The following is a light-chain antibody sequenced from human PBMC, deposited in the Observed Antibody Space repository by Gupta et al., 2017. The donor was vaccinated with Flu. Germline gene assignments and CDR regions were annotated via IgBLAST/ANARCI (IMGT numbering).Light chain of an antibody. V-gene: IGLV2-14*01. CDR1: SSDVVTYKY. J-gene: IGLJ2*01. Sequence: SAMTQPASVSGSPRPLITISCTGTSSDVVTYKYVCWYQQHPGNAPKLMIFEDINRPSGVSNRFSGSKSGNTASLTIAWLQADDEADYYCSSYTNTNTLVVFGGGTKLTVL. CDR2: EDI. CDR3: SSYTNTNTLVV.